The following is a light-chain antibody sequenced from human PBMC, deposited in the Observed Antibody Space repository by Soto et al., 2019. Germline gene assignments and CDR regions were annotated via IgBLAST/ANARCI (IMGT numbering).Light chain of an antibody. V-gene: IGLV7-43*01. CDR2: SIN. Sequence: QAVVTQEPSLTVSPGGTVTLTCGSSTGAVTSGYYPNWFQQKPGQPPRPLIYSINNKHSWTPARFSGSLLGDKAALTLSGVQPEYEADYYCLLYYGGAQVFGGGTKLTVL. CDR1: TGAVTSGYY. CDR3: LLYYGGAQV. J-gene: IGLJ3*02.